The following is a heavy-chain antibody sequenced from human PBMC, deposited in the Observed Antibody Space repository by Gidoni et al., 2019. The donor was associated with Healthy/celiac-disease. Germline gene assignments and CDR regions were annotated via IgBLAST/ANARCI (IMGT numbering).Heavy chain of an antibody. CDR2: IYTSGST. J-gene: IGHJ6*02. Sequence: QVQLQASCPGLVKPSQTLSLTCTVSGGSISSGSYYWSWIRQPAGKGLEWIGRIYTSGSTNYNPSLKSRVTISVDTSKNQFSLKLSSVTAADTAVYYCARRSKDYYYYGMDVWGQGTTVTVSS. CDR3: ARRSKDYYYYGMDV. V-gene: IGHV4-61*02. CDR1: GGSISSGSYY.